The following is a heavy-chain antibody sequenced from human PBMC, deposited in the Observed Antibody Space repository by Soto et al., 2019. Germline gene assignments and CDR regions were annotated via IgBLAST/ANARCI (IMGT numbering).Heavy chain of an antibody. J-gene: IGHJ6*02. D-gene: IGHD6-13*01. CDR3: ARRIAAADPGFWYYGMEV. Sequence: PGGSLRLSCAASGFTFSSYAMHWVRQAPGKGLEYVSAISSNGGSTYYANSVKGRFTISRDNSKNTLYLQMGSLRAEDMAVYYCARRIAAADPGFWYYGMEVWGQGTTVTVSS. CDR2: ISSNGGST. CDR1: GFTFSSYA. V-gene: IGHV3-64*01.